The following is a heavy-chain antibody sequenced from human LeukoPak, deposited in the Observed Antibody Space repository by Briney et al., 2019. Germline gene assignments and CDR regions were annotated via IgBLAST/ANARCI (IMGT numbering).Heavy chain of an antibody. CDR2: INTDESST. Sequence: GGSLRLSCAASGFTFSSYWMHWVRQAPGKGLVWVSRINTDESSTSYADSVKGRFTISRDNAKNTLYLQMNSLRAEDTAVYYCAKLLVWLGPFDYWGQGTLVTVSS. CDR3: AKLLVWLGPFDY. CDR1: GFTFSSYW. V-gene: IGHV3-74*01. D-gene: IGHD6-19*01. J-gene: IGHJ4*02.